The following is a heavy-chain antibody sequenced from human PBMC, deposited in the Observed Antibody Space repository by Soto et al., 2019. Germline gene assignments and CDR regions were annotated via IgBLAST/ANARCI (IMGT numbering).Heavy chain of an antibody. CDR1: GYSFTSYW. V-gene: IGHV5-10-1*01. J-gene: IGHJ6*02. CDR2: IDPSDSYT. CDR3: ASPNYYGSGSPPEFYYYGMDV. Sequence: GESLKISCKGSGYSFTSYWISWVRQMPGKGLEWMGRIDPSDSYTNYSPYFQGHVTISADKSISTAYLQWSSLKASDTAMYYCASPNYYGSGSPPEFYYYGMDVWGQGTTVTVSS. D-gene: IGHD3-10*01.